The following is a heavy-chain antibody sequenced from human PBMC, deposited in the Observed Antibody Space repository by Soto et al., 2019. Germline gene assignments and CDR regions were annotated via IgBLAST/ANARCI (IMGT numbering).Heavy chain of an antibody. CDR3: ARVNVDYYYDSSGYLAY. J-gene: IGHJ4*02. Sequence: AASVKVSCKASGYTFTSYGISWVRQAPGQGLEWMGWISAYNGNTNYAQKLQGRVTMTTDTSTSTAYMELRSLRSDDTAVYYCARVNVDYYYDSSGYLAYWGQGTLVTVSS. CDR1: GYTFTSYG. V-gene: IGHV1-18*01. D-gene: IGHD3-22*01. CDR2: ISAYNGNT.